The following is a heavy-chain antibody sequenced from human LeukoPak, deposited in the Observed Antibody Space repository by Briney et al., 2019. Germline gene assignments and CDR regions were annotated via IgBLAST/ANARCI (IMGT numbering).Heavy chain of an antibody. CDR3: AKLGSWSLKAFEI. CDR2: ISGNGGST. Sequence: SCKASGYTFTSYGISWVRQAPGKGLEWVSVISGNGGSTYYADSVKGRLTISRDNSKNTLYLQMNSLRAEDTAVYYCAKLGSWSLKAFEIWDQGTMVTISS. J-gene: IGHJ3*02. CDR1: GYTFTSYG. V-gene: IGHV3-23*01. D-gene: IGHD3-10*01.